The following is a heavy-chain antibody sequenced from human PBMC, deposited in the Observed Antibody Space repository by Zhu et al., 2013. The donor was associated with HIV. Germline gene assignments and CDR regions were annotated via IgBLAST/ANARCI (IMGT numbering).Heavy chain of an antibody. CDR3: ARRGQQLEGAGFDP. J-gene: IGHJ5*02. Sequence: KFQGRVTITRDTSASTAYMELSSLRSEDTAVYYCARRGQQLEGAGFDPWGQGTLVTVSS. D-gene: IGHD6-6*01. V-gene: IGHV1-3*01.